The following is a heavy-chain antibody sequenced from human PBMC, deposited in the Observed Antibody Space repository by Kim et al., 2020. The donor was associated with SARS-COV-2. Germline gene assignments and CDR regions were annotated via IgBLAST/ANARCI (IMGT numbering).Heavy chain of an antibody. V-gene: IGHV3-23*01. J-gene: IGHJ4*02. Sequence: GGSLRLSCAASGFSFSDYALSWVRQAPGKGLEWISAISGSGRTTYSADSVRGRFTISRDISRNTVYLQMDSPRAEDTAMYFCARFDDGNGYYQYYFDYWGQGTLVTVSS. CDR3: ARFDDGNGYYQYYFDY. CDR2: ISGSGRTT. D-gene: IGHD3-22*01. CDR1: GFSFSDYA.